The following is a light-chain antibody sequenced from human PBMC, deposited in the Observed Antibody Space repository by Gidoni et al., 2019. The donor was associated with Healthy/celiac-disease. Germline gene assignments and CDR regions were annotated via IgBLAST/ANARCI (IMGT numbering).Light chain of an antibody. CDR2: AAS. Sequence: DIQMTQSPSTLSASVGDRVTITCRASQSVSNWLACYQQKPWKAPYLLIYAASSLESGVPSRFSGSGSGTEFTLTISSLQPDDFATYYCHQYNSFPGTFGQGTKVEIK. CDR3: HQYNSFPGT. J-gene: IGKJ1*01. CDR1: QSVSNW. V-gene: IGKV1-5*01.